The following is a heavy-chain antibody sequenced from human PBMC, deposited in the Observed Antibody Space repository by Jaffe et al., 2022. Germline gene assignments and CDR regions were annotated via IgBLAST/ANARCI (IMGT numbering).Heavy chain of an antibody. Sequence: EVQLVESGGGLVKPGGSLRLSCAASGFTFSSYSMNWVRQAPGKGLEWVSSISSSSSYIYYADSVKGRFTISRDNAKNSLYLQMNSLRAEDTAVYYCARDDSFHPPLVATMDDWGQGTLVTVSS. CDR3: ARDDSFHPPLVATMDD. D-gene: IGHD5-12*01. V-gene: IGHV3-21*01. CDR1: GFTFSSYS. CDR2: ISSSSSYI. J-gene: IGHJ4*02.